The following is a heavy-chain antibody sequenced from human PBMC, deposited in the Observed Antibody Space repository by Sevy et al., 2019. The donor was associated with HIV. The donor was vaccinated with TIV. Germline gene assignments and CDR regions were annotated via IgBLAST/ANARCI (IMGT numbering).Heavy chain of an antibody. V-gene: IGHV3-7*01. J-gene: IGHJ4*02. CDR1: GFTFSAYW. Sequence: GGSLRLSCAASGFTFSAYWMNWVRQAPGKGLEWVANIKSDGSDKHYVDSVEGRFTISRDNAKNSLYLQMNSLRVEDTAVYYGAQETVGRFDCWGQGTLVTVSS. D-gene: IGHD3-16*01. CDR2: IKSDGSDK. CDR3: AQETVGRFDC.